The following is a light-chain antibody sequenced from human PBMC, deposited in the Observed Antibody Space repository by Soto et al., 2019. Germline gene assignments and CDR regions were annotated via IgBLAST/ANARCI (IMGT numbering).Light chain of an antibody. CDR2: DAS. CDR3: QQRSNWPPGLT. V-gene: IGKV3-11*01. CDR1: PSVISY. J-gene: IGKJ4*02. Sequence: EIVLTQSPATLSLSPGERATLSCRASPSVISYLACYHHKPGQAPSLLIYDASTRATGIPARFSGSGSGTDFTLTISSLEPEDVAVYYCQQRSNWPPGLTFGGGTKVDI.